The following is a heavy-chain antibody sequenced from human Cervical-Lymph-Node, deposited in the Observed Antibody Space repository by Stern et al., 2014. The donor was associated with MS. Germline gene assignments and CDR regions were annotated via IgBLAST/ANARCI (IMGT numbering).Heavy chain of an antibody. Sequence: EQLVESGPGLVKPSETLSLTCTVSGYSISSGYYWGWIRQPPGKGPEWIGSIYHSGSTYYNPSLKSRVTISVDTSKNQFSLKLSSVTAADTAVFYCARDSSVIGNFDYWGQGTLVTVSS. CDR2: IYHSGST. D-gene: IGHD2/OR15-2a*01. J-gene: IGHJ4*02. CDR1: GYSISSGYY. V-gene: IGHV4-38-2*02. CDR3: ARDSSVIGNFDY.